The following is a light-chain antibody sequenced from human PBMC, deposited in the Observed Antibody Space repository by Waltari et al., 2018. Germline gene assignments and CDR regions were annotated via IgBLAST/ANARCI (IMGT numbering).Light chain of an antibody. V-gene: IGLV4-69*01. CDR3: QTCDSGSHAWV. CDR2: LNSNGRH. Sequence: QLVLTQSPSASASLGASVKLTCTLSSGHINYAIAWHQQQPQKGPRYLMKLNSNGRHTKGDGIPDRFSGSSSGAERYLTISRVQSDDEADYYCQTCDSGSHAWVFGGGTKLTVL. CDR1: SGHINYA. J-gene: IGLJ3*02.